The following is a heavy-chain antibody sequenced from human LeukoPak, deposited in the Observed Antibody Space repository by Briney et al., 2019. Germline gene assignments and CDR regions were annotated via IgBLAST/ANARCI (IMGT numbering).Heavy chain of an antibody. CDR3: ARVSLWGMSPDAFDI. V-gene: IGHV4-4*07. CDR1: GGSISSYY. Sequence: SETLSLTCTVSGGSISSYYWSWIRQPAGKGLEWIGRIYTSGSTNYNPSLKSRVTMSVDTSKNRFSLKLSSVTAADTAVYYCARVSLWGMSPDAFDIWGQGTMVTVSS. CDR2: IYTSGST. D-gene: IGHD3-16*01. J-gene: IGHJ3*02.